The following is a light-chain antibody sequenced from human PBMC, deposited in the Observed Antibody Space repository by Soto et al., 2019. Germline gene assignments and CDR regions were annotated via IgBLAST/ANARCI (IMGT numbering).Light chain of an antibody. Sequence: QSVLTQPASVSGSPGQSITISCTGTSSDVGGYKYVSWYQQHPDKAPKLIIFEVSNRPSEISSRFSGSKSGNTASLTISGLQAEDEADYYCASYTSSSTSVIFGRGTKLTVL. V-gene: IGLV2-14*01. J-gene: IGLJ2*01. CDR2: EVS. CDR1: SSDVGGYKY. CDR3: ASYTSSSTSVI.